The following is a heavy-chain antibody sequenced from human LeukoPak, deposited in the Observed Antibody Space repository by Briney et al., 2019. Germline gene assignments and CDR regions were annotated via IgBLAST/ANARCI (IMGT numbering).Heavy chain of an antibody. CDR3: ARASAQWSDY. J-gene: IGHJ4*02. CDR2: ISGYNGNT. Sequence: ASVKVSCKASGYTFTTYGFSWGRQAPGQGLRWMGWISGYNGNTNYAQKFRGRVTMTTDTSTSTAYMELRSLRSDDTAVYYCARASAQWSDYWGQGTLVTVSS. D-gene: IGHD2-15*01. V-gene: IGHV1-18*01. CDR1: GYTFTTYG.